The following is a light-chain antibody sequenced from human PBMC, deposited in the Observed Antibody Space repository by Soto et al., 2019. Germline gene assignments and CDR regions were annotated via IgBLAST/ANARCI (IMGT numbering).Light chain of an antibody. J-gene: IGKJ2*01. V-gene: IGKV3-20*01. CDR1: QSVSSR. Sequence: EIVMTQSPGTLSLSPGERATLSCRASQSVSSRLAWYQQKPGQAPRLLISGASSRATGIPDRFSGSGFGTDFTLTISRLEPEDFALYYCQQYGDWPPETFGQGTKLEI. CDR2: GAS. CDR3: QQYGDWPPET.